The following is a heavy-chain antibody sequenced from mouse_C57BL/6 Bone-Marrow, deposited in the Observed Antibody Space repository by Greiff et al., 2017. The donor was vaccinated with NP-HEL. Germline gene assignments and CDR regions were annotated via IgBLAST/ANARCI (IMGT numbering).Heavy chain of an antibody. CDR2: IYPGNSDT. CDR3: TRGEYYGSSSYAMDY. V-gene: IGHV1-5*01. CDR1: GYTFTSYW. Sequence: VQLQQSGTVLARPGASVKMSCKTSGYTFTSYWMHWVKQRPGQGLEWIGAIYPGNSDTSYNQKFKGKAKLTAVTSASTAYMELSSLTNEDSAVYYCTRGEYYGSSSYAMDYWGQGTSVTVSS. D-gene: IGHD1-1*01. J-gene: IGHJ4*01.